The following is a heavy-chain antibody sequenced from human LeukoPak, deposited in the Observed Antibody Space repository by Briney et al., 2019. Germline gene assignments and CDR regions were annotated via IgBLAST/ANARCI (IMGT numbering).Heavy chain of an antibody. CDR1: GYTFTNYY. V-gene: IGHV1-46*01. D-gene: IGHD4-17*01. Sequence: ASVKVSCKASGYTFTNYYVHWVRQAPGQGLEWMGVINPSGGSTNYAQKFQGRVTMTRDTSTSTVHMDLSRLGSEDTAVYYCARDSTVTTFRGCVDPWGQGTLVTVSS. J-gene: IGHJ5*02. CDR3: ARDSTVTTFRGCVDP. CDR2: INPSGGST.